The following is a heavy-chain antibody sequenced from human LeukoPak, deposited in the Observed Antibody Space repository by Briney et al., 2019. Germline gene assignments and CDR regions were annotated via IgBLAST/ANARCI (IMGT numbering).Heavy chain of an antibody. CDR2: MNPNSGNT. CDR1: GGTFSSYA. D-gene: IGHD7-27*01. J-gene: IGHJ3*02. Sequence: EASVKVSCKASGGTFSSYAISWVRQATGQGLEWMGWMNPNSGNTGYAQKFQGRVTMTRNTSISTAYMELSSLRSEDTAVYYCARLPLTGDAFDIWGQGTMVTVSS. CDR3: ARLPLTGDAFDI. V-gene: IGHV1-8*02.